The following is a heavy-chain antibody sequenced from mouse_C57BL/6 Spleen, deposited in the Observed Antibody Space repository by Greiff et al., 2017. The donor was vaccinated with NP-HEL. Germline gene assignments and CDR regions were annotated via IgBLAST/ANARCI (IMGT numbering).Heavy chain of an antibody. CDR2: IYPRSGNT. CDR1: GYTFTSYG. J-gene: IGHJ3*01. V-gene: IGHV1-81*01. Sequence: VQLQQSGAELARPGASVKLSCKASGYTFTSYGISWVKQRTGQGLEWIGEIYPRSGNTYYNEKFKGKATLTADKSSSTAYMELRSLTSEDSAVYFCAKAYGSSPYFDYWGQGTLVTVSA. CDR3: AKAYGSSPYFDY. D-gene: IGHD1-1*01.